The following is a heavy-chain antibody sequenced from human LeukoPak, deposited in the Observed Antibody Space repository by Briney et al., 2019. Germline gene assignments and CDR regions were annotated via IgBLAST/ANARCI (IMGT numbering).Heavy chain of an antibody. J-gene: IGHJ5*02. CDR1: GGSISSSSYY. CDR3: ARHRSYYSSGSPGGYNWFDP. D-gene: IGHD3-10*01. CDR2: IYYSGST. Sequence: PSETLSLTCTVSGGSISSSSYYWGWIRQPPGKGLEWIGSIYYSGSTYYNPSLKSRVTISVDTSKNQFSLKLSSVTAADTAVYYCARHRSYYSSGSPGGYNWFDPWGQGTLVTVSS. V-gene: IGHV4-39*01.